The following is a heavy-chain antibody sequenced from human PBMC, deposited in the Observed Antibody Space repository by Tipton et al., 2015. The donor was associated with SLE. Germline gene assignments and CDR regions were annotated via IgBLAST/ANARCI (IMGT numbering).Heavy chain of an antibody. V-gene: IGHV4-59*11. J-gene: IGHJ4*02. CDR2: VYDNGGT. D-gene: IGHD3-10*01. CDR1: GDSISSHY. CDR3: ARANYYGSGRQDY. Sequence: TLSLTCTVSGDSISSHYWSWIRQSPGKGLEWIGYVYDNGGTSYNPSLKSRVTISVDTSKNQFSLKLSSVTAADTAVYYCARANYYGSGRQDYWGQGTLVTVSS.